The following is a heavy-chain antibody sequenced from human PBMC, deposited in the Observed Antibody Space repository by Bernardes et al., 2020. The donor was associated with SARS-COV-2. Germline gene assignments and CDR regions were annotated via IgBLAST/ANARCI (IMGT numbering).Heavy chain of an antibody. CDR2: ISGSGGST. CDR3: AKDPRHSYIVGATTDY. Sequence: GSLRLSCAASGFTFSSYAMSWVRQAPGKGLEWVSAISGSGGSTYYADSVKGRFTISRDNSKNTLYLQMNSLRAEDTAVYYCAKDPRHSYIVGATTDYWGQGTLVTVSS. CDR1: GFTFSSYA. D-gene: IGHD1-26*01. V-gene: IGHV3-23*01. J-gene: IGHJ4*02.